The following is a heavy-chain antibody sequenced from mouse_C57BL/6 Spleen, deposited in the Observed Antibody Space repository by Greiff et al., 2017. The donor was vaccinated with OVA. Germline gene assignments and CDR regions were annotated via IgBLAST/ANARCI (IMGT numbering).Heavy chain of an antibody. J-gene: IGHJ1*03. CDR3: ARNGGYYSYWYFDV. CDR2: IWRGGST. D-gene: IGHD2-3*01. Sequence: VKLQESGPGLVQPSQSLSITCTVSGFSLTSYGVHWVRQSPGKGLEWLGVIWRGGSTDSNAAFISRLSISKDNAKSQVFFKMNSLQADDTAIYYCARNGGYYSYWYFDVWGTGTTVTVSS. CDR1: GFSLTSYG. V-gene: IGHV2-2*01.